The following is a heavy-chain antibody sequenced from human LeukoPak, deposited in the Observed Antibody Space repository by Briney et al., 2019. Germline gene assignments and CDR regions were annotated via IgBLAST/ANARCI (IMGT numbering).Heavy chain of an antibody. J-gene: IGHJ4*02. D-gene: IGHD6-6*01. CDR1: GGSISTYY. CDR3: ARHFSGAAPGLV. CDR2: ISHSGST. V-gene: IGHV4-59*08. Sequence: PSETLSLTFTVSGGSISTYYWSWIRQPPGKALEWIGYISHSGSTNYNPSLKSRVTISLDTSKNQFSLKLSSVTAADTAVYYCARHFSGAAPGLVWGQGTLVTVSS.